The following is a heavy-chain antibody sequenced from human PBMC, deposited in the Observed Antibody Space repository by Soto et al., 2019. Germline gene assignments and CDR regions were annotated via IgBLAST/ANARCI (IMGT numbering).Heavy chain of an antibody. D-gene: IGHD6-19*01. Sequence: EVQLVESGGGLVQPGGSLRVSCAASGFTFSSYWMHWVRQAPGKGLVWVSRINSDGSSTSYADSVKGRFTISRDNAKNTLYWQRNSLRPENTAIYNCARRGTVAAPHYGGQGTLVTFPS. V-gene: IGHV3-74*01. CDR2: INSDGSST. J-gene: IGHJ4*02. CDR1: GFTFSSYW. CDR3: ARRGTVAAPHY.